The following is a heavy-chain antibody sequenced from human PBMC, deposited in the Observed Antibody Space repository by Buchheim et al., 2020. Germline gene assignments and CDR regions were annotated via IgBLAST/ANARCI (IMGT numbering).Heavy chain of an antibody. CDR3: ARDLAEIVVVLSGLNPKNWFDP. CDR1: GYTFTGYY. Sequence: QVQLVQSGAEVKKPGASVKVSCKASGYTFTGYYMHWVRQAPGQGLEWMGIINPSGGSTSYAQKFQGRVTMTRDTSTSTVYMELSSLRSEDTAVYYCARDLAEIVVVLSGLNPKNWFDPWGQGTL. J-gene: IGHJ5*02. V-gene: IGHV1-46*01. D-gene: IGHD3-22*01. CDR2: INPSGGST.